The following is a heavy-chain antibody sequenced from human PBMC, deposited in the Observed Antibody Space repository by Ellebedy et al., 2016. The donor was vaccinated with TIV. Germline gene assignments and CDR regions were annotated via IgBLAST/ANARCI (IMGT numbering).Heavy chain of an antibody. Sequence: SLKISCAASGFTFSSYGMHWVRQAPGKGLEWVAVISYDGSNKYYADSVKGRFTISRDNSKNTLYLQMNSLRAEDTAVYYCAKGRGGSYYSSIDYWGQGTLVTVSS. CDR1: GFTFSSYG. CDR2: ISYDGSNK. D-gene: IGHD1-26*01. V-gene: IGHV3-30*18. J-gene: IGHJ4*02. CDR3: AKGRGGSYYSSIDY.